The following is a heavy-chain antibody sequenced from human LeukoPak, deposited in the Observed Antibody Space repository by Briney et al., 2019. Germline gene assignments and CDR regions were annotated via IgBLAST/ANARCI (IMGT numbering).Heavy chain of an antibody. V-gene: IGHV4-59*08. CDR3: ARAVSGRFDY. D-gene: IGHD6-19*01. Sequence: SSETLSLTCTVSGGSMSPYHWGWIRQPPGKGLEWTGYIYYSGSTNYNPSLKSRVTISVDTSKNQFSLKLNSVTAADTAIYYCARAVSGRFDYWGQGTLVTVSS. J-gene: IGHJ4*02. CDR1: GGSMSPYH. CDR2: IYYSGST.